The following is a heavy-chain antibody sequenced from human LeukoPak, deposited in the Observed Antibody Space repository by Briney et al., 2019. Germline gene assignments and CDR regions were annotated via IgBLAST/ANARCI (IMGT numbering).Heavy chain of an antibody. J-gene: IGHJ1*01. CDR2: ISAYNGNT. CDR3: ARVVSPYSGSYYETAAEYFQH. CDR1: GYTFTSYG. D-gene: IGHD1-26*01. V-gene: IGHV1-18*01. Sequence: GASVKVSCKASGYTFTSYGISWARQAPGQGLEWMGWISAYNGNTNYAQKLQGRVTMTTDTSTSTAYMELRSLRSDDTAVYYCARVVSPYSGSYYETAAEYFQHWGQGTLVTVSS.